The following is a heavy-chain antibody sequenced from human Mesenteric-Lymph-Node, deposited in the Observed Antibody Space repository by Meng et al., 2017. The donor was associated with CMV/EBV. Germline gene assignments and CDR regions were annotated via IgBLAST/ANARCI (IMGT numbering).Heavy chain of an antibody. Sequence: TVSGGAISSGGYYWSWIRQHPGKGLEYIGYIYYSGTNYYNPSLKSRITISVDTSKNQFSLKLTSVTAADTAVYFCARMEWLLHYFDYWGQGSLVTVSS. D-gene: IGHD3-3*01. J-gene: IGHJ4*02. V-gene: IGHV4-31*03. CDR1: GGAISSGGYY. CDR3: ARMEWLLHYFDY. CDR2: IYYSGTN.